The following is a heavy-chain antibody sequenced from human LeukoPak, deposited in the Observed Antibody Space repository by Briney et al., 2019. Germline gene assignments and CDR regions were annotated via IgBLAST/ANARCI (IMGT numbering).Heavy chain of an antibody. CDR2: TYYRSKWYK. CDR3: ARDKYWAFDI. J-gene: IGHJ3*02. D-gene: IGHD2/OR15-2a*01. CDR1: GDSVSSYSAA. Sequence: SQTLSLTCAISGDSVSSYSAAWNWIRQSPSRGLEWLGRTYYRSKWYKDYAVSVKSRITLNPDTSKNHFPLQLNSVTPEDTAVYYCARDKYWAFDIWGQGTMVTVSS. V-gene: IGHV6-1*01.